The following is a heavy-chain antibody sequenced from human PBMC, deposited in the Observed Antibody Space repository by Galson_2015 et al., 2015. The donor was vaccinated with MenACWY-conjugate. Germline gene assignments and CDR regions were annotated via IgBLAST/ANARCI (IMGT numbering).Heavy chain of an antibody. D-gene: IGHD6-25*01. CDR2: INRYSGNA. CDR3: ARQAAGRFDL. V-gene: IGHV1-8*01. CDR1: GYTFTFHD. J-gene: IGHJ4*02. Sequence: SLKVSCKASGYTFTFHDMNWVRQAAGQGLECLGWINRYSGNAGYAQKFKGRVPMTRNPSITTSYLELSSLYSEDTAVYFCARQAAGRFDLWGQGTLVIVSS.